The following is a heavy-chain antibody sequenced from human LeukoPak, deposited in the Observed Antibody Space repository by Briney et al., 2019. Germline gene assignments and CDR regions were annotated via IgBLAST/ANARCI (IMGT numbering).Heavy chain of an antibody. V-gene: IGHV3-30*18. D-gene: IGHD3-22*01. CDR1: GFTFSSYG. J-gene: IGHJ4*02. CDR2: ISYDGSNK. CDR3: AKVANYYDSSGYLDY. Sequence: PGRSLRLSCAASGFTFSSYGMHWVRQAPGKGLEWVAVISYDGSNKYYADSVKGRFTISRDNSKNTLYLQMNSLRAEGTAVYYCAKVANYYDSSGYLDYWGQGTLVTVSS.